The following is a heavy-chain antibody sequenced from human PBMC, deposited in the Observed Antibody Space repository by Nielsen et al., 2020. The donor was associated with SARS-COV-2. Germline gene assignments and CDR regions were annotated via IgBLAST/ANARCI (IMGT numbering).Heavy chain of an antibody. D-gene: IGHD7-27*01. CDR1: DASISTHY. V-gene: IGHV3-53*01. Sequence: ETLSLTCTVPDASISTHYWSWVRQSPGKGLEWVSGIFSNGAAAWYAESVKGRFTISRDNSKNTLYLQLNSLRAEDTAIYYCAKDETTSGVNFFHYWGQGALVTVSS. CDR3: AKDETTSGVNFFHY. CDR2: IFSNGAAA. J-gene: IGHJ4*02.